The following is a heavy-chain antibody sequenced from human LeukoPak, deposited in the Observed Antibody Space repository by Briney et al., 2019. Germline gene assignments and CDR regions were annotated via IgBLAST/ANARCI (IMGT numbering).Heavy chain of an antibody. V-gene: IGHV3-23*01. CDR3: ARAGGSGSYYNYDYYYYMDV. CDR1: GFTFSSYG. CDR2: ISDSGGST. J-gene: IGHJ6*03. Sequence: GGSLRLSCAASGFTFSSYGMSWVRQAPGKGLEWVSTISDSGGSTYYADSVKGRFTISRDNSRNTLYLQMNSLRAEDTAVYYCARAGGSGSYYNYDYYYYMDVWGKGTTVTVSS. D-gene: IGHD3-10*01.